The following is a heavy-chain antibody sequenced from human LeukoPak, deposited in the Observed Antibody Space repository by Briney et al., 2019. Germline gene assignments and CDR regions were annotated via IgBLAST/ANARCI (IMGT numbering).Heavy chain of an antibody. Sequence: GGSLRLSCAASEFTFRNYAMSWVRQAPGKGLEWVSVISGSGGSTYYADSVKGRLTISRDNSKNTLYLQMNSLRAEDTALYYCAKSRLSGINDAFDIWGQGTMVTVSS. J-gene: IGHJ3*02. CDR1: EFTFRNYA. D-gene: IGHD3-3*01. CDR3: AKSRLSGINDAFDI. V-gene: IGHV3-23*01. CDR2: ISGSGGST.